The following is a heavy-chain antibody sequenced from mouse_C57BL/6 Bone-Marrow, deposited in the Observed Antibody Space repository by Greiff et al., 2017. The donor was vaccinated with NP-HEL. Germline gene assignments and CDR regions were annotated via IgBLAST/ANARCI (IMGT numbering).Heavy chain of an antibody. CDR1: GYTFTSYG. Sequence: VQLQESGAELARPGASVKLSCKASGYTFTSYGISWVKQRTGQGLEWIGEIYPRSGNTYYNEKFKGKATLTADKSSSTAYMELRSLTSEDSAVYFCARGGYYSWFAYWGQGTLVTVSA. V-gene: IGHV1-81*01. CDR2: IYPRSGNT. CDR3: ARGGYYSWFAY. D-gene: IGHD2-3*01. J-gene: IGHJ3*01.